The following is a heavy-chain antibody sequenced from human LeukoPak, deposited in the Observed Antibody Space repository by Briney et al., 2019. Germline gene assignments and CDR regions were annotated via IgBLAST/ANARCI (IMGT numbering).Heavy chain of an antibody. CDR2: IIPIFGTA. D-gene: IGHD2-21*01. CDR1: GGTFSSYA. J-gene: IGHJ6*03. Sequence: SVKVSCKASGGTFSSYAISWVRQAPGQGLEWMGGIIPIFGTANYAQKFQGRVTITADEATSTAYMELSSLRSEDTAVYYCARGGEFYYYYMDVWGKGTTVTVSS. V-gene: IGHV1-69*13. CDR3: ARGGEFYYYYMDV.